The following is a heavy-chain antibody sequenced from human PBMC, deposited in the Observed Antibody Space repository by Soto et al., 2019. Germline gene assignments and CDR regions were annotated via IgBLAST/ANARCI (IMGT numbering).Heavy chain of an antibody. Sequence: GESLKISCKGSGYSFTSYWIGWVRQMPGKGLEWMGIIYPGDSDTRYSPSFQGQVTISADKSISTAYLQWSSLKASDTAMYYCARLVPDIVLMVYAILEDRDYYFDYWGQGTLVTVSS. CDR2: IYPGDSDT. J-gene: IGHJ4*02. CDR3: ARLVPDIVLMVYAILEDRDYYFDY. V-gene: IGHV5-51*01. CDR1: GYSFTSYW. D-gene: IGHD2-8*01.